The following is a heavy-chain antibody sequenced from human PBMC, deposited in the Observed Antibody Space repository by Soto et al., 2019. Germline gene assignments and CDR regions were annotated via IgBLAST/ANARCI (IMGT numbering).Heavy chain of an antibody. CDR2: IWYDGTNK. CDR1: GFTFSTYG. D-gene: IGHD3-10*01. V-gene: IGHV3-33*01. J-gene: IGHJ6*02. CDR3: ARGWRGYYHGMDV. Sequence: QVQLVESGGGVVQPGRSLRLSCAASGFTFSTYGMHWVRQAPGKGLEWVAVIWYDGTNKYYADSVKGRFTISRDNSRNTLYLQMNSLRAEDTALYDCARGWRGYYHGMDVWGQGTTVTVSS.